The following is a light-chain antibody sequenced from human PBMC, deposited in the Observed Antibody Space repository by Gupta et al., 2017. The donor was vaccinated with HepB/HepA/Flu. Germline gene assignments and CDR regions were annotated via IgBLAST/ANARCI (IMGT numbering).Light chain of an antibody. V-gene: IGLV2-23*02. J-gene: IGLJ3*02. CDR2: EVS. Sequence: QSALTQPASVSWSPGQSITISCTGTSSDVGSYNLVSWYRQDPGSPPKVMIYEVSKRPSGVSSLFSGSKSGNTASLTISALQAEDEADYYCCSYASSSTLVFGGGTKATVL. CDR1: SSDVGSYNL. CDR3: CSYASSSTLV.